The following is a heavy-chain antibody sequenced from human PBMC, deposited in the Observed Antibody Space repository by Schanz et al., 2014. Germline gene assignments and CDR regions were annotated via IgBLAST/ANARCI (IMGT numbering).Heavy chain of an antibody. D-gene: IGHD2-2*01. CDR1: TSIFNHAW. CDR3: VYASSTVREAGAGSALHL. V-gene: IGHV3-15*01. J-gene: IGHJ4*01. CDR2: IKSKTNGETT. Sequence: EVQLVESGGGLVKPGGSLRLSCAASTSIFNHAWMSWVRQAPGKGLEWLGRIKSKTNGETTDHAAPVKGRISSSRADSKSTSYMPLNSLKSEDTAVYSCVYASSTVREAGAGSALHLWGQGTPVTVSP.